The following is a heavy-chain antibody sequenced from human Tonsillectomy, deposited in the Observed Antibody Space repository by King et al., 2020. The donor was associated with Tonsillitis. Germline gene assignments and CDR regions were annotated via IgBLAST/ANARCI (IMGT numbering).Heavy chain of an antibody. V-gene: IGHV3-23*04. D-gene: IGHD2-2*01. J-gene: IGHJ3*02. CDR2: ISCSGGST. Sequence: VQLVESGGGLVQPGGSLRLSCAASGFTFSGYAMSWVRQAPGQGLEWVSAISCSGGSTYYADSVKGRVTISRDNSKNTLYLQMNSLRAEDTAVYYCAKGGYCSSTSCPMDIWGQGTMVTVSS. CDR1: GFTFSGYA. CDR3: AKGGYCSSTSCPMDI.